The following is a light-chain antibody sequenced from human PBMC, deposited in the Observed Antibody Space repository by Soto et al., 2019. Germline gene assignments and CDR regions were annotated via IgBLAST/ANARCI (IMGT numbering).Light chain of an antibody. CDR1: SGHSNYA. CDR3: QTWGTGIRV. V-gene: IGLV4-69*01. J-gene: IGLJ2*01. Sequence: QSVLTQSPSASASLGASVKLTCTLSSGHSNYAIAWHQQQPEKGPRYLMKLNSDGSHTKGDGIPDRFSGSSSGAERYLTISSLQSEDEAAYYCQTWGTGIRVFGGGTKLTVL. CDR2: LNSDGSH.